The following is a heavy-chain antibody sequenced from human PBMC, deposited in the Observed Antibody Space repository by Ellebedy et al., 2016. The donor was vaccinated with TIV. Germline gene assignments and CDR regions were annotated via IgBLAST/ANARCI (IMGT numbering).Heavy chain of an antibody. V-gene: IGHV3-7*03. Sequence: GESLKISCAASGFTFSNYWMTWVRQAPGKGLEWVANMHGDGSEKYYVDSVKGRFTISRDNAKNLLYLQMNSLRAEDTAMYYCARGSDGYAEAHFWGQGTLVSVSS. J-gene: IGHJ4*02. CDR1: GFTFSNYW. CDR3: ARGSDGYAEAHF. CDR2: MHGDGSEK. D-gene: IGHD2-2*01.